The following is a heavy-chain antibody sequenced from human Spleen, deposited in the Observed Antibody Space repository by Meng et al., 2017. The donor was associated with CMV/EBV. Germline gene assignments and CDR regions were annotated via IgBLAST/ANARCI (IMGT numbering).Heavy chain of an antibody. D-gene: IGHD3-16*01. Sequence: SCAGSGFSFSDYYMTWIRQAPEEGTKWISYINYSGTSVNYEDSVKERFTISRDNANNSLYLQMNSLRAEDTAVYYCATYDIMTGRPKWGQGTLVTVSS. V-gene: IGHV3-11*01. CDR1: GFSFSDYY. J-gene: IGHJ4*02. CDR2: INYSGTSV. CDR3: ATYDIMTGRPK.